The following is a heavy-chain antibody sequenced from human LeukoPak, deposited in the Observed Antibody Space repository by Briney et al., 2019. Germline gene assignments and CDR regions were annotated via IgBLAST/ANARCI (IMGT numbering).Heavy chain of an antibody. D-gene: IGHD2-2*01. CDR2: IFPGDSDT. Sequence: GESLKISCQGSGYSFTSYWIGWVRQMPGKDLEWMGIIFPGDSDTRYSPSFQGQVTISADKSISTAYLQWSSLKASDTAMYYCAGNIVVVPADNYYYYYMDVWGKGTTVTVSS. J-gene: IGHJ6*03. CDR3: AGNIVVVPADNYYYYYMDV. V-gene: IGHV5-51*01. CDR1: GYSFTSYW.